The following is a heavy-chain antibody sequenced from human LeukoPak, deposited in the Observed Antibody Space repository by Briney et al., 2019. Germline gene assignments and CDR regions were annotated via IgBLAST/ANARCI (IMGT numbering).Heavy chain of an antibody. CDR3: ARDYYGSGSYFGRFDY. J-gene: IGHJ4*02. CDR1: GFTFSSYA. D-gene: IGHD3-10*01. Sequence: GGSLRLSCAASGFTFSSYAMHWVRQAPGKGLEWVAVISYDGSNKYYADSVNGRFTISRDNSKNTLYLQMNSLRAEDTAVYYCARDYYGSGSYFGRFDYWGQGTLVTVSS. CDR2: ISYDGSNK. V-gene: IGHV3-30*04.